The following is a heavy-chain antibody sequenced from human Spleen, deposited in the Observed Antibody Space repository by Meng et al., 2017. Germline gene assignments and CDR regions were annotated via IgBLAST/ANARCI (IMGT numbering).Heavy chain of an antibody. J-gene: IGHJ4*02. CDR3: ARGTPGRSCSDY. Sequence: QLLQSGAEVKKHGASVWVSCKASDYTSASYGISWFRQAPGQGLEWMGWFVSNADTYPAQKFQGRVTMTRDTHTSTDFMELRSLRFDDTAVYYCARGTPGRSCSDYWGQGTLVTVSS. CDR2: FVSNADT. CDR1: DYTSASYG. D-gene: IGHD2-15*01. V-gene: IGHV1-18*01.